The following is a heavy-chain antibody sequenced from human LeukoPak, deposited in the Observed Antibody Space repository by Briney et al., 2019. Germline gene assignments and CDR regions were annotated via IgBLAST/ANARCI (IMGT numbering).Heavy chain of an antibody. CDR2: ISSSSSYI. CDR1: GFTFSSYS. Sequence: PGGSLRLSCAASGFTFSSYSMNWVRQAPGKGLEWVSSISSSSSYIYYADSVKGRFTISRDNAKNTLYLQMNSLRAEDTAVYYCAREDHYYDFWSGYFPVFDYWGQGTLVTVSS. V-gene: IGHV3-21*01. D-gene: IGHD3-3*01. CDR3: AREDHYYDFWSGYFPVFDY. J-gene: IGHJ4*02.